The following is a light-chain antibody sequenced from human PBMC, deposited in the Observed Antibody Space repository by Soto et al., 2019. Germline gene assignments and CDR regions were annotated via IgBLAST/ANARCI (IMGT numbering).Light chain of an antibody. CDR1: SSDIGFYKS. CDR2: EVS. V-gene: IGLV2-14*01. J-gene: IGLJ2*01. CDR3: TSYTSSTNLV. Sequence: QSVLTQPASVSGSPGQSITISCTGTSSDIGFYKSVSWYQHHPGRAPKLMIYEVSNRPSGVSSRFSGSRSGNTASLTISGLQTEDEAHYYCTSYTSSTNLVFGGGTKVTV.